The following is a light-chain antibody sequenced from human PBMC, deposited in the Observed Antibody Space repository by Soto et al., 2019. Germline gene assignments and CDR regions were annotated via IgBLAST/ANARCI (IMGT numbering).Light chain of an antibody. Sequence: EFVLTQSPVTLVLSPGERATLSCRASRPVTSMYLAWYQQKPGQAPRLLIYGVSSRATGIPDRFSGRGSGTDFTLTISRLEPEDSGVHSGPQLCSSPLTFGLGTKVEIK. V-gene: IGKV3-20*01. J-gene: IGKJ4*01. CDR2: GVS. CDR1: RPVTSMY. CDR3: PQLCSSPLT.